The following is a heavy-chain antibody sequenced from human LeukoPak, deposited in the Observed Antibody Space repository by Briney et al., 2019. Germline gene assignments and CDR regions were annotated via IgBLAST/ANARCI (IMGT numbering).Heavy chain of an antibody. CDR2: ISSSSSTI. J-gene: IGHJ4*02. CDR3: ATKYYHGSGSSYNVPFDY. Sequence: GGSLRLSCAASGFTFSSYSMNWVRQAPGKGLEWVSYISSSSSTIYYADSVKGRFTISRDNSKNTLYLQMNSLRAEDMAVYYCATKYYHGSGSSYNVPFDYWGQGTLVTVSS. V-gene: IGHV3-48*01. CDR1: GFTFSSYS. D-gene: IGHD3-10*01.